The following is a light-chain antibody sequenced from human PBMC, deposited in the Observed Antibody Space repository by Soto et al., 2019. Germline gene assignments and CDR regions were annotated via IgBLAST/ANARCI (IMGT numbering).Light chain of an antibody. Sequence: QSVLTQSPSASASLGASVKLTCTLSSGHSSYAIAWHQQQPEKGPRYLMKLNSDGSHSKGDGIPDRFSGSSSGAERYLTISSLQSEDEDDYYCQTWGTGVFGGGTKLTVL. CDR3: QTWGTGV. V-gene: IGLV4-69*01. CDR2: LNSDGSH. J-gene: IGLJ3*02. CDR1: SGHSSYA.